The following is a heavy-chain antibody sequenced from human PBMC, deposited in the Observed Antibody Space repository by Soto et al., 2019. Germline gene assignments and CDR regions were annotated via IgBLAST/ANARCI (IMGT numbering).Heavy chain of an antibody. CDR1: GFTFSRFE. J-gene: IGHJ4*02. V-gene: IGHV3-48*03. Sequence: EVQLVESGGGLVQPGGSLRLSCAASGFTFSRFELHLVRQAPGKGLEWISYISSSGSTAYYASSVEGRFTISRDNANNSVYLQMDSLRAEATALYYCTRAAWFPYLSFYWGQGALVTVSS. D-gene: IGHD3-10*01. CDR2: ISSSGSTA. CDR3: TRAAWFPYLSFY.